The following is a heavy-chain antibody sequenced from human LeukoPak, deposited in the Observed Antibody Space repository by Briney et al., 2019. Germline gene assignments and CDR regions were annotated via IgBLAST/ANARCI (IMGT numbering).Heavy chain of an antibody. CDR3: ARKGVTIFGVARYGWFDP. V-gene: IGHV4-38-2*02. J-gene: IGHJ5*02. Sequence: SETLSLTCTVSGYSISSGYYWGWIRQPPGKGLEWIGEINHSGSTNYNPSLKSRVTISVDTSKNQFSLKLSSVTAADTAVYYCARKGVTIFGVARYGWFDPWGQGTLVTVSS. D-gene: IGHD3-3*01. CDR2: INHSGST. CDR1: GYSISSGYY.